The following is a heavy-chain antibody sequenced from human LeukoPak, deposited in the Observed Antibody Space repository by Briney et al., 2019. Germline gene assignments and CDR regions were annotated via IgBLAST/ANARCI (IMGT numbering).Heavy chain of an antibody. CDR1: GFTASSNY. CDR3: ARELRFGKPIFYYGMDV. CDR2: IYSGGST. J-gene: IGHJ6*02. D-gene: IGHD3-10*01. Sequence: GGSLRLSCAASGFTASSNYMSWVRQAPGKGLEWVSVIYSGGSTYYADSVKGRFTISRDNSKNTLYLQMNSLRAEDTAVYYCARELRFGKPIFYYGMDVWGPGTTVTVSS. V-gene: IGHV3-53*01.